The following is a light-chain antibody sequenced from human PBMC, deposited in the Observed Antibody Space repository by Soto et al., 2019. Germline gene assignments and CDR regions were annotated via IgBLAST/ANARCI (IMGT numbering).Light chain of an antibody. V-gene: IGLV1-40*01. CDR3: QSFDSSLNGVV. CDR2: ANS. Sequence: QPVLTQPPSVSGAPGQRVTISCTGSNSNIGTGYDVHWYQQLPGTAPKLLIYANSNRPSGVPDRVSGSKSGTSASLAITGLQAEDEADYYCQSFDSSLNGVVFGGGTKLTVL. J-gene: IGLJ2*01. CDR1: NSNIGTGYD.